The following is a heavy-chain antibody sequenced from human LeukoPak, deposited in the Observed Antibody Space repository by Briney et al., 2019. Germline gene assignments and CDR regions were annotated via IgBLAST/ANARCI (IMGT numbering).Heavy chain of an antibody. J-gene: IGHJ4*02. CDR2: INPSGGST. CDR3: ARASGYYLRYFDL. CDR1: GYTFTYYY. Sequence: GGSVKVSCKASGYTFTYYYMHWVRQAPGKGLEWMGVINPSGGSTTSAQKFPGRLTMTRDTSTSTVYMELSSLRSEDTATHFCARASGYYLRYFDLWGQGTLVTVSS. D-gene: IGHD3-22*01. V-gene: IGHV1-46*01.